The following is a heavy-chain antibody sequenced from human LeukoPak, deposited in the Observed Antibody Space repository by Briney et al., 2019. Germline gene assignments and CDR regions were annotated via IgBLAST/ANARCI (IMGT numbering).Heavy chain of an antibody. J-gene: IGHJ5*02. D-gene: IGHD2-2*01. CDR1: GGSISSGGYY. Sequence: SETLSLTCTVSGGSISSGGYYWSWIHQHPGKGLEWIGYIYYSGSTYYNPSLKSRVTISVDTSKNQFSLKLSSVTAADTAVYYCARGQGYCSSTSCYVGIWFDPWGQGTLVTVSS. CDR2: IYYSGST. V-gene: IGHV4-31*03. CDR3: ARGQGYCSSTSCYVGIWFDP.